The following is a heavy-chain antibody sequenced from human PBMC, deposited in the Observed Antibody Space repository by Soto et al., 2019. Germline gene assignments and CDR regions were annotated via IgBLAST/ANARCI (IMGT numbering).Heavy chain of an antibody. CDR2: IYYSGST. Sequence: SETLSLTCTVSGGSISSGGYYWSWIRQHPGKGLEWIGYIYYSGSTYYNPSLKSRVTISVDTSKNQFSLKLSSVTAADTAVYYCARHTRRADAFDIWGQGTMVTVSS. J-gene: IGHJ3*02. V-gene: IGHV4-31*03. CDR1: GGSISSGGYY. CDR3: ARHTRRADAFDI.